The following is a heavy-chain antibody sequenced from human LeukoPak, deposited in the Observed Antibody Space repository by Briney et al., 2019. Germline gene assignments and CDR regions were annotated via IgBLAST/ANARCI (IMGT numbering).Heavy chain of an antibody. CDR1: GGSISSYY. J-gene: IGHJ4*02. Sequence: SETPSLTCTVSGGSISSYYWSWIRQPPGKGLEWIGYIYYSGSTNYNPSLKSRVTISVDTSKNQFSLKLSSVTAADTAVYYCARGDSGYGFYFDYWGQGTLVTVSS. CDR3: ARGDSGYGFYFDY. D-gene: IGHD6-25*01. CDR2: IYYSGST. V-gene: IGHV4-59*01.